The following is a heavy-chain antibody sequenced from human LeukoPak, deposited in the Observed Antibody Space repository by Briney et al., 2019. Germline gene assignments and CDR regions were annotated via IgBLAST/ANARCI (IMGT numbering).Heavy chain of an antibody. V-gene: IGHV3-15*01. CDR3: TTDPRAYSSSWYRYFDY. D-gene: IGHD6-13*01. CDR1: GFTFSNAW. J-gene: IGHJ4*02. CDR2: IKSKADGGTT. Sequence: GGSLRLSCAASGFTFSNAWMSWVRQAPGKGLEWVGRIKSKADGGTTDYAAPVKGRFTISRDDSKNTLYLQMNSLKTEDTAVYYCTTDPRAYSSSWYRYFDYWGQGTLVTVSS.